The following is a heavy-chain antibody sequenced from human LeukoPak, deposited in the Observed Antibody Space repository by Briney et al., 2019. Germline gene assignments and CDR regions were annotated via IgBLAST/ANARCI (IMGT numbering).Heavy chain of an antibody. CDR2: MYYRGST. Sequence: SETLSLTCTVSGGSISSHFWSWIRQPPGKGLEWIGYMYYRGSTTYNPSLESRVTITIDTSKNQVSLKVSSVTAADTAVYCCARDTSIQCAGGRCTDWFDPWGQGTLVTVSS. V-gene: IGHV4-59*11. D-gene: IGHD2-8*02. CDR3: ARDTSIQCAGGRCTDWFDP. J-gene: IGHJ5*02. CDR1: GGSISSHF.